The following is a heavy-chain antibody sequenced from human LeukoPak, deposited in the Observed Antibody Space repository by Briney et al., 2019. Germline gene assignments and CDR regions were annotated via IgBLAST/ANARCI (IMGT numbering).Heavy chain of an antibody. V-gene: IGHV3-48*01. CDR1: GFTSINYG. Sequence: GGSLRLSCAASGFTSINYGMNWVRQAPGKGLEWVSYISSSSSTIYYGDSVKGRFTISIDNAKNSLHLQMNSLTAEDTAIYYCVRNSGQSLKDVFDCWGQGTLVTVSS. CDR3: VRNSGQSLKDVFDC. CDR2: ISSSSSTI. D-gene: IGHD1-26*01. J-gene: IGHJ4*02.